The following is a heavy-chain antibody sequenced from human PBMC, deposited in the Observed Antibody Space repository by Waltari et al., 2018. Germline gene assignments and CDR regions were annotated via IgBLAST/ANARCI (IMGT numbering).Heavy chain of an antibody. D-gene: IGHD1-26*01. J-gene: IGHJ4*02. V-gene: IGHV3-23*01. CDR1: GFTFSSYA. Sequence: EVQLLESGGGLVQPGGSLRLSCAASGFTFSSYAMSWVRQAPGKGLEWVSAISGSGGSTYYADSVKGRFTSSRDNSKNTLYLQMNSLRAEDTAVYYCAKLKVGAPGARLGFFDYWGQGTLVTVSS. CDR3: AKLKVGAPGARLGFFDY. CDR2: ISGSGGST.